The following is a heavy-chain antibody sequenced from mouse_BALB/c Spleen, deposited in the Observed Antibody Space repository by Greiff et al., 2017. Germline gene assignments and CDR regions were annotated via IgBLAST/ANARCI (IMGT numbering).Heavy chain of an antibody. CDR1: GFAFSRYW. CDR2: INPDSSTI. CDR3: ARDFIYDGYYAMDY. J-gene: IGHJ4*01. D-gene: IGHD2-3*01. Sequence: EVKLLESGGGLVQPGGSLKLSCAASGFAFSRYWMSWVRQAPGKGLEWIGEINPDSSTINYTPSLKDKFIISRDNAKNTLYLQMSKVRSEDTALYYCARDFIYDGYYAMDYWGQGTSVTVSS. V-gene: IGHV4-1*02.